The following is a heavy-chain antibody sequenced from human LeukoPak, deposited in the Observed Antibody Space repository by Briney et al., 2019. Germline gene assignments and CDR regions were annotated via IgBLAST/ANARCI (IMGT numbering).Heavy chain of an antibody. CDR1: RGSMSGYY. CDR2: IYYSGST. V-gene: IGHV4-59*01. Sequence: KPSETLSLTCTVSRGSMSGYYWTWIRQPAGKGLEWIGYIYYSGSTNYNPSLKSRVTISVDTSKNQFSLKLSSVTAADTAVYYCARVPDEKSGYYYYGMDVWGQGTTVTVSS. CDR3: ARVPDEKSGYYYYGMDV. J-gene: IGHJ6*02. D-gene: IGHD3-10*01.